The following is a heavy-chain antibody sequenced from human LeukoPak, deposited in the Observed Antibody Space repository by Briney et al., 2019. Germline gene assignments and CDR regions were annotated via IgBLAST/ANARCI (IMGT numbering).Heavy chain of an antibody. J-gene: IGHJ3*02. CDR1: GFTVSSKY. D-gene: IGHD6-19*01. CDR3: AKGGLTSGWKGCVFDI. Sequence: GGSLRLSCAVSGFTVSSKYMSWVRQAPGKGREWVAVLYSSGPTYYADALKGRVTISRDDSKNTLSLQINGLRAEDTAVYYRAKGGLTSGWKGCVFDIWGQGTLVIVSS. V-gene: IGHV3-66*01. CDR2: LYSSGPT.